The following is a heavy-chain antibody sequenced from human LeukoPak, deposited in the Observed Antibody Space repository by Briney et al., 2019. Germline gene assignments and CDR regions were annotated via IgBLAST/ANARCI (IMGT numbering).Heavy chain of an antibody. CDR3: ARQKVRRELLD. CDR2: IYYSGST. D-gene: IGHD1-26*01. Sequence: SETLSLTCTVSGGSISSSSYYWGWIRQPPGKGLEWIGSIYYSGSTYYNPSLKSRVTISVDTSKNQFSLKLSSVTAADTAVYYCARQKVRRELLDWGQGTLVTVSS. J-gene: IGHJ4*02. CDR1: GGSISSSSYY. V-gene: IGHV4-39*01.